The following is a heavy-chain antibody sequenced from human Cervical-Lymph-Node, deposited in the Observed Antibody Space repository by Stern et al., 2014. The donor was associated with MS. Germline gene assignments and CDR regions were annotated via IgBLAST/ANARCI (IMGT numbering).Heavy chain of an antibody. CDR1: GGSISSSNW. CDR3: ARELPDINAFDI. V-gene: IGHV4-4*02. CDR2: NYHNWGT. D-gene: IGHD1-14*01. J-gene: IGHJ3*02. Sequence: QLQLQESGPGLVKPSGTLSLTCAVSGGSISSSNWWCWVRQSPGRGQGWVGVNYHNWGTKYSPSFDSRVIISADKSKQPSSMKTSYVTAADAAVYYCARELPDINAFDIWGQGTMVTVSS.